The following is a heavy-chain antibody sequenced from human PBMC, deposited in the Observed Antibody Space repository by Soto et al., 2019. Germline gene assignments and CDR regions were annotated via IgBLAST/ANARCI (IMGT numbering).Heavy chain of an antibody. Sequence: EVQLLESGGGLVQPGGSLRLSCAASGFTFSTYAMNWVRQAPGKGLEWVAAISGSGVITYYTDSVKGRFTISRDNSKNTVDLQMNSLGAEGTAVYYCAKVGIGKHQYDSGSWDGWGQGTTVTV. D-gene: IGHD3-10*01. J-gene: IGHJ6*02. CDR2: ISGSGVIT. V-gene: IGHV3-23*01. CDR1: GFTFSTYA. CDR3: AKVGIGKHQYDSGSWDG.